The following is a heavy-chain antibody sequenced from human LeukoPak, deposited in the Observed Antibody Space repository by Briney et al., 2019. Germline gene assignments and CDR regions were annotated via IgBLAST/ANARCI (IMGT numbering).Heavy chain of an antibody. CDR2: ISYEGRDK. Sequence: GGSLRLSCAASGFTFNNYAMHWVRQAPGKGLEWVAFISYEGRDKYYADSVKGRFTISRDSSENTLYLQMNSLRPEDTAVYYCTREVNAFDIWGQGTMVTVSS. CDR3: TREVNAFDI. CDR1: GFTFNNYA. J-gene: IGHJ3*02. V-gene: IGHV3-30*04.